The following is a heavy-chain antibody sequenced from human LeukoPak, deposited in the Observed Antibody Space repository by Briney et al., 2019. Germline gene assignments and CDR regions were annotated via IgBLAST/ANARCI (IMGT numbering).Heavy chain of an antibody. Sequence: APVEVSCKPSRYTFTTYGISWVRQAPRPGLECMGWISAYNGNTNYAQKLQGRVTMTTDTSTSTGYMELRSLRSDDTAVYYCARESSNFDFGYWGQGTLVTVSS. CDR2: ISAYNGNT. CDR1: RYTFTTYG. D-gene: IGHD4-11*01. V-gene: IGHV1-18*01. J-gene: IGHJ4*02. CDR3: ARESSNFDFGY.